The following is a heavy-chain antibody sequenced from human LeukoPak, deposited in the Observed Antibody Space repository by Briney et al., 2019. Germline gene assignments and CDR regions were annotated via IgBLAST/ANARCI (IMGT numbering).Heavy chain of an antibody. CDR3: ARDHCSSTSCYGSDYFDY. CDR2: ISSSSSYI. V-gene: IGHV3-21*01. D-gene: IGHD2-2*01. J-gene: IGHJ4*02. Sequence: PGGSLRLSCAASGFTFSSYSMNWVRQAPGKGLEWVSSISSSSSYIYYADSVKGRFTISRDNAKNSLYLQMNSLRAEDTAVYYCARDHCSSTSCYGSDYFDYWGQGTLVTVSS. CDR1: GFTFSSYS.